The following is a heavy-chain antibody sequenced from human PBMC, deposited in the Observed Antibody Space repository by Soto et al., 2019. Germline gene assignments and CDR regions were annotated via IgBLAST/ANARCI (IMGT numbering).Heavy chain of an antibody. V-gene: IGHV1-3*01. J-gene: IGHJ6*03. D-gene: IGHD2-15*01. CDR1: GYTFTSYA. CDR2: INAGNGNT. Sequence: QVQLVQSGAEVKKPGASVKVSCKASGYTFTSYAMHWVRQAPGQRLEWMGWINAGNGNTKYSQKFQGRVTITRDTSASTAYMELSSLRSEDTAVYYCARNLGCSGGSCYSFYYYYMDVWGKGTTVTVSS. CDR3: ARNLGCSGGSCYSFYYYYMDV.